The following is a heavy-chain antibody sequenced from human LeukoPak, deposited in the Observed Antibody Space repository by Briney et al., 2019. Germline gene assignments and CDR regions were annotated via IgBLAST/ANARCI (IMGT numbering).Heavy chain of an antibody. CDR3: ARGTRGYSYGNYYYYMDV. D-gene: IGHD5-18*01. V-gene: IGHV4-34*01. CDR1: GGSFSGYY. CDR2: INHSGST. J-gene: IGHJ6*03. Sequence: SETLSLTSAVYGGSFSGYYWSWIRQPPGKGLEWIGEINHSGSTNYNPSLKSRVTISVDTSKNQFSLKLSSVTAADTAVYYCARGTRGYSYGNYYYYMDVWGKGTTVTVSS.